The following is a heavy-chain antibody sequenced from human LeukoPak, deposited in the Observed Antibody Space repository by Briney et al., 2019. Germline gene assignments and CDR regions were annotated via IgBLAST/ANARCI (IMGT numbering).Heavy chain of an antibody. CDR2: INHSGST. CDR1: GGSISSSSYY. CDR3: ARGKYDYVWGSYRFVFDY. V-gene: IGHV4-39*07. D-gene: IGHD3-16*02. J-gene: IGHJ4*02. Sequence: SETLSLTCTVSGGSISSSSYYWGWIRQPPGKGLEWIGEINHSGSTNYNPSLKSRVTISVDTSKNQFSLKLSSVTAADTAVYYYARGKYDYVWGSYRFVFDYWGQGTLVTVSS.